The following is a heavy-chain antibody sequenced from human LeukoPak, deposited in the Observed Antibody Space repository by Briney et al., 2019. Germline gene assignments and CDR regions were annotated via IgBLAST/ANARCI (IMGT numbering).Heavy chain of an antibody. D-gene: IGHD4-17*01. Sequence: PSETLSLTCAVYGGSFSGYYWSWIRQPPGKGLEWIGEINHSGSTNYNPSLKSRVTISVDTSKNQFSLKLSSVTAADTAVYYCARDGEERYLWGWFDPWGQGTLVTVSS. J-gene: IGHJ5*02. CDR2: INHSGST. CDR1: GGSFSGYY. CDR3: ARDGEERYLWGWFDP. V-gene: IGHV4-34*01.